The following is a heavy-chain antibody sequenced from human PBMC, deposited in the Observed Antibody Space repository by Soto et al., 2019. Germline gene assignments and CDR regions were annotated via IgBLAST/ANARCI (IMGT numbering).Heavy chain of an antibody. D-gene: IGHD2-21*01. CDR1: GFTFSSYW. J-gene: IGHJ6*02. CDR2: INSDGSST. CDR3: ARAPSWGGECSNGMDV. Sequence: EVQLVESGGGLVQPGGSLRLSCAVSGFTFSSYWMHWVRQAPGKGLVWVSRINSDGSSTSYADSVKGRFTISRDNAKNTLYLQMNSLRAEDTAVYYCARAPSWGGECSNGMDVWGQGTTVTVSS. V-gene: IGHV3-74*01.